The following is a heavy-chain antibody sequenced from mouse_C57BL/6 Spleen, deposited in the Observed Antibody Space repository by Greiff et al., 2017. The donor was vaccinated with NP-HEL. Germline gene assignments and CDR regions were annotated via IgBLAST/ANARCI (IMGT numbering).Heavy chain of an antibody. J-gene: IGHJ2*01. CDR1: GFSFNTYA. CDR3: VRGDYYGSSYYFDY. V-gene: IGHV10-1*01. D-gene: IGHD1-1*01. CDR2: IRSKSNNYAT. Sequence: EVKVVESGGGLVQPKGSLKLSCAASGFSFNTYAMNWVRQAPGKGLEWVARIRSKSNNYATYYADSVKDRFTISRDDSESMLYLQMNNLKTEDTAMYYCVRGDYYGSSYYFDYWGQGTTLTVSS.